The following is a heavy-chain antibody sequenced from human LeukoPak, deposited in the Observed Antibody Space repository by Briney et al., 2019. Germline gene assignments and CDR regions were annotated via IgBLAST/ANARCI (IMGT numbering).Heavy chain of an antibody. D-gene: IGHD5-12*01. Sequence: ASVKVSCKASGYTFTDYYIHWVRQAPGQGLEWMGWLNPNSDGTSYAPKFQGRVTMTGDTSVSTAYMELSRLGSDDTAVYYCATRSSLSGYFYFDYWGQGTLVTVSS. CDR1: GYTFTDYY. CDR2: LNPNSDGT. J-gene: IGHJ4*02. V-gene: IGHV1-2*02. CDR3: ATRSSLSGYFYFDY.